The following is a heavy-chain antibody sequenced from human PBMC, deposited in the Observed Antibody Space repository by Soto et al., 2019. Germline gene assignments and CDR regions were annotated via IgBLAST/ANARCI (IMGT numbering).Heavy chain of an antibody. V-gene: IGHV4-34*01. CDR1: GGSFSGYY. Sequence: PSETLSLTCAVYGGSFSGYYWSWIRQPPGKGLEWIGEINHSGSTNYNPSLKSRVTISVDTSKNQFSLKLSSVTAADTAVYYCARGGSLWNGYHTDSDYWGLGNVVTVSS. D-gene: IGHD3-3*01. CDR2: INHSGST. CDR3: ARGGSLWNGYHTDSDY. J-gene: IGHJ4*02.